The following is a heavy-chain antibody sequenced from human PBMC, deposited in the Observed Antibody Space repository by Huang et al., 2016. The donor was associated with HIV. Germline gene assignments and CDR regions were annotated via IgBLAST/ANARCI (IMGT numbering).Heavy chain of an antibody. V-gene: IGHV4-34*02. Sequence: QVQLQQWGAGLLKPSETLSLTCAVYGGSFSDYYWSWIRQPPGKGREGIGEINNCGSTNYNPSLKSRVTISVDTSKNQFSLKLSSVTAADTAVYYCARGRFRFDYWGQGTLVTVSS. CDR3: ARGRFRFDY. CDR1: GGSFSDYY. CDR2: INNCGST. J-gene: IGHJ4*02.